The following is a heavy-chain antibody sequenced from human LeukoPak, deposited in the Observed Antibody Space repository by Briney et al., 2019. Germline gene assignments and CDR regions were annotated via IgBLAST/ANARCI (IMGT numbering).Heavy chain of an antibody. V-gene: IGHV4-34*01. CDR2: INHSGST. J-gene: IGHJ5*02. CDR3: ARGGTMVRGRARNWFDP. Sequence: SETLSLTCAVYGGSFSGYYWSWIRQPPGKGLEWIGEINHSGSTNYNPSLKSRVTISVDTSKNQFSLKLSSVTAADTAVYYCARGGTMVRGRARNWFDPWGQGTLVTVSS. CDR1: GGSFSGYY. D-gene: IGHD3-10*01.